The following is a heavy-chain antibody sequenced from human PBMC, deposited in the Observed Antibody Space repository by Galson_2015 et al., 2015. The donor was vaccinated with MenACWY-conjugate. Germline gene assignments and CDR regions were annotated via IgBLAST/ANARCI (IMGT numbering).Heavy chain of an antibody. CDR2: IRYDGINE. CDR1: GFIFSRFG. Sequence: SLRLSCAASGFIFSRFGMNWVRQAPGKGLEWVSSIRYDGINEYYGDSVKGRFTVSRDNSKNTLYMHMNDLRGDDTAVYYCARDHLDYYDTSGHDAFDMWGQGTMVIVSA. D-gene: IGHD3-22*01. J-gene: IGHJ3*02. V-gene: IGHV3-30*02. CDR3: ARDHLDYYDTSGHDAFDM.